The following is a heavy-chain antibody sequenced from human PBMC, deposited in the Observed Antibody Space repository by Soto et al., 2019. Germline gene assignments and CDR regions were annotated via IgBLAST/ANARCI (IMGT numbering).Heavy chain of an antibody. D-gene: IGHD4-17*01. V-gene: IGHV4-4*02. CDR2: IYHSGST. Sequence: PSEPLSLTSPASSASTSISNGWGGVRQPPGKGLEWIGEIYHSGSTNYNPSLKSRVTISVDKSKNQFSLKLSSVTATDTAVYYCARKRHGDYGGVYFDYWGQGTLVTVSS. CDR1: SASTSISNG. J-gene: IGHJ4*02. CDR3: ARKRHGDYGGVYFDY.